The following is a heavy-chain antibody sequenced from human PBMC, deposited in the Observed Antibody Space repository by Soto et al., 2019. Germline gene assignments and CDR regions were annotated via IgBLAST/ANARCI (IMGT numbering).Heavy chain of an antibody. J-gene: IGHJ5*02. V-gene: IGHV4-4*02. D-gene: IGHD3-10*01. CDR2: IYHSGST. Sequence: QVQLQESGPGLVKPSGTLSLTCAVSGGSISSSNWWSWVRQPPGKGLEWIGEIYHSGSTNYNPSLRSRVTISVEKSKNQFSLRLGSVTAAETAVYYCASTPGGDNWFDPWGQGTLVTVSS. CDR3: ASTPGGDNWFDP. CDR1: GGSISSSNW.